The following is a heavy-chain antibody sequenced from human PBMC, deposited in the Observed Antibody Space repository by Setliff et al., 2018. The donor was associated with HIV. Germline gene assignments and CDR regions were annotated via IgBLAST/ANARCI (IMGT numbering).Heavy chain of an antibody. CDR3: ARALAGGSGWNYFDF. CDR1: GASFIRSRYY. Sequence: KTSETLSLTCTVSGASFIRSRYYWSWIRQPAGKGLEWIGHVYTTGSASYNPSLESRVTILEALSKNQFSLNLDSVTAADTAVYFCARALAGGSGWNYFDFWGPGTLVTVSS. V-gene: IGHV4-61*09. D-gene: IGHD6-19*01. CDR2: VYTTGSA. J-gene: IGHJ4*02.